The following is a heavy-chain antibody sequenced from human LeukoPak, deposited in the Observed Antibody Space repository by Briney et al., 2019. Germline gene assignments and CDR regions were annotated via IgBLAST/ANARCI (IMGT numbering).Heavy chain of an antibody. J-gene: IGHJ4*02. V-gene: IGHV3-30-3*01. CDR3: AREDTAMTTDFDY. D-gene: IGHD5-18*01. Sequence: PGGSLRLSCAASGFTFSSYAMHWVRQAPGKGLEWVAVISYDGSNKYYADSVKGRFTISRDNSKNTLYLQMNSLRAEDTAVYYCAREDTAMTTDFDYWGQGTLVTVSS. CDR1: GFTFSSYA. CDR2: ISYDGSNK.